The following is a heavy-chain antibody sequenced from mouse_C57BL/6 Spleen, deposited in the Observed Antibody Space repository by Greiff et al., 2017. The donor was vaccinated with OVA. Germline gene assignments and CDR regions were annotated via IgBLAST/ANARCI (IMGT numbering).Heavy chain of an antibody. Sequence: VKLQQPGAELVKPGASVKMSCKASGYTFTSYWITWVKQRPGQGLEWIGDIYPGSGSTNYNEKFKSKATLTVDTSSSTAYMQLSSLTSEDSAVYYCARETTVVGYFDVWGTGTTVTVSS. CDR2: IYPGSGST. CDR1: GYTFTSYW. J-gene: IGHJ1*03. D-gene: IGHD1-1*01. CDR3: ARETTVVGYFDV. V-gene: IGHV1-55*01.